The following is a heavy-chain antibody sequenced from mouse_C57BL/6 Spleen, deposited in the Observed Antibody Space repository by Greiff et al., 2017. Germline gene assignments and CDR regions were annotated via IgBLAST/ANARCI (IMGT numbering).Heavy chain of an antibody. CDR1: GYTFTSYG. CDR3: ARGGIYYDYDGNAMDY. V-gene: IGHV1-81*01. CDR2: IYPRSGNT. D-gene: IGHD2-4*01. J-gene: IGHJ4*01. Sequence: VQLQQSGAELARPGASVKLSCKASGYTFTSYGISWVKQRTGQGLEWIGEIYPRSGNTYYNEKFKGKATLTADKSSSTAYMELRSLTSEDSAVYFCARGGIYYDYDGNAMDYWGQGTSVTVSS.